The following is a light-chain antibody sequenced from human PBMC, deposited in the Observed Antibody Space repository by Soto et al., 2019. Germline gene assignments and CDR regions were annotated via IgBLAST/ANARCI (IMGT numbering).Light chain of an antibody. CDR3: ETWDSNSWV. V-gene: IGLV4-60*03. CDR1: SGHSSYI. CDR2: LEGSGSY. Sequence: QSVLTQSSSASASLGSSVKLTYTLSSGHSSYIIAWHQQQPGKAPRYLMKLEGSGSYNKGSGVPDRFSGSSSGADRYLTISNLQSEDEADYYCETWDSNSWVFGGGTKVTVL. J-gene: IGLJ3*02.